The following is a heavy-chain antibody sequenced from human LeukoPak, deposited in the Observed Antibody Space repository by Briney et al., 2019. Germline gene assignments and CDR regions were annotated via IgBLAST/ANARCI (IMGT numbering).Heavy chain of an antibody. V-gene: IGHV4-4*02. CDR3: ARNGGNSDFDY. CDR2: IYHSGAT. Sequence: SETLSLTCAVSGGSISSSSSNCWTWVRQPPGKGLEWVGEIYHSGATNYNPSLKSRVTMLLDKSKNQFSLNLNSVTAADTAVYYCARNGGNSDFDYWGQGTLVTVSS. J-gene: IGHJ4*02. D-gene: IGHD4-23*01. CDR1: GGSISSSSSNC.